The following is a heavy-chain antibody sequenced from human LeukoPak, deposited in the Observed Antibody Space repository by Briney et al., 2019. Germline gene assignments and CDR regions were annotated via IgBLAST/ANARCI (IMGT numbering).Heavy chain of an antibody. V-gene: IGHV4-4*07. J-gene: IGHJ3*02. CDR3: AREGEWELHAQVDAFDI. CDR2: IYTSGST. CDR1: GGSISSYY. D-gene: IGHD1-26*01. Sequence: SETLSLTCTVSGGSISSYYWSWIRQPAGKGLEWIGRIYTSGSTNYNPSLKGRVTMSVDTSKNQLSLKLSSVTAADTAVYYCAREGEWELHAQVDAFDIWGQGTMVTVSS.